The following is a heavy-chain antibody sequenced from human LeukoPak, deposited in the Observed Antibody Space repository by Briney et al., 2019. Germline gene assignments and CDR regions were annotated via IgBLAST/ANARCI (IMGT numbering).Heavy chain of an antibody. D-gene: IGHD4-23*01. CDR1: GGSISSYY. V-gene: IGHV4-4*07. J-gene: IGHJ3*02. CDR3: ARVGGNSASGAFDI. Sequence: SETLSLTCTVSGGSISSYYWSWIRQPAGKGLEWIGRIYTSGSTNYNPSLKSRVTMSVDKSKNQFSLKLSSVTAADTAVYYCARVGGNSASGAFDIWGQGTMVTVSS. CDR2: IYTSGST.